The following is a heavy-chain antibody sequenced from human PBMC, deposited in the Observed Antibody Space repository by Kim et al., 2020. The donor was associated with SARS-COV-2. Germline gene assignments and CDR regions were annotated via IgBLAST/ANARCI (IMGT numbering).Heavy chain of an antibody. D-gene: IGHD5-12*01. J-gene: IGHJ6*02. CDR3: AKGDSGYPFYGMDV. Sequence: ADSVKGRFTISRDNSKNTLYLQMNSLRAEDTAVYYCAKGDSGYPFYGMDVWGQGTTVTVSS. V-gene: IGHV3-23*01.